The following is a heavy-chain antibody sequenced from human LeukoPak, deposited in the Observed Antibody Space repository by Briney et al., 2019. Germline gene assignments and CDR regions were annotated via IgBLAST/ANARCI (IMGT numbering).Heavy chain of an antibody. Sequence: SETLSLTCTVSGGSISSYYWSWIRQPPGKGLEWIGYIYYSGSTNHNPSLKSRVTISVDTSKNQFSLKLSSVTAADTAVYYCASLYGSGSGDYWGQGTLVTVSS. CDR3: ASLYGSGSGDY. CDR1: GGSISSYY. CDR2: IYYSGST. V-gene: IGHV4-59*01. D-gene: IGHD3-10*01. J-gene: IGHJ4*02.